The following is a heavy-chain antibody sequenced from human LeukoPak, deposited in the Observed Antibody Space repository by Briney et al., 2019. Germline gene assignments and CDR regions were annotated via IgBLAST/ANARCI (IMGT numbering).Heavy chain of an antibody. V-gene: IGHV1-3*01. CDR2: INAGNGNT. J-gene: IGHJ4*02. Sequence: GRSLRLSCAASGFTFSSYAMHWVRRAPGQRLEWMGWINAGNGNTKYSQKFQGRVTITRDTSASTAYMELSSLRSEDTAVYYCARDYDYGSGSYILDYWGQGTLVTVSS. D-gene: IGHD3-10*01. CDR3: ARDYDYGSGSYILDY. CDR1: GFTFSSYA.